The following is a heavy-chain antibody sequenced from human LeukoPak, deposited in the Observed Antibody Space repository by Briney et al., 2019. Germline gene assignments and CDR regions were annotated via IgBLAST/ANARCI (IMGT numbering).Heavy chain of an antibody. D-gene: IGHD3-10*01. Sequence: GGSLRLSCAASGFTFSSYAMSWVRQAPGKGLEWVSAISGSGGSTYYADSVKGRFTISRDNSKNTLYLQMNSLRAEDTAVYYCAKRSSYYYGSGSQSHYFDYWGQGTLVTVSS. J-gene: IGHJ4*02. CDR1: GFTFSSYA. CDR3: AKRSSYYYGSGSQSHYFDY. CDR2: ISGSGGST. V-gene: IGHV3-23*01.